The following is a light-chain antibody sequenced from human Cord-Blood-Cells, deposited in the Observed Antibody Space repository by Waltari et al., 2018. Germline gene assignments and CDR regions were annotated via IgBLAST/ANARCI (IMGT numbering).Light chain of an antibody. Sequence: SSELTQDPAVSVALGQTVRITCQGDILRSYYASMYQQKPGQAPVLVIYGKNNRPSGIPDRFSGSSSGNTASLTITGAQAEDEADYYCNSRDSSGNLVVFGGGTKLTVL. V-gene: IGLV3-19*01. CDR2: GKN. CDR3: NSRDSSGNLVV. CDR1: ILRSYY. J-gene: IGLJ2*01.